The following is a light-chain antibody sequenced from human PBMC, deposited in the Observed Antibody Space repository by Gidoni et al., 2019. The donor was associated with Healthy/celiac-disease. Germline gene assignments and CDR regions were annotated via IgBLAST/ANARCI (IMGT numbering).Light chain of an antibody. CDR2: AAS. J-gene: IGKJ4*01. Sequence: IPFTPSPPFLSASVGDRVTITCRASQGTSSYLAWYPQKPGKAPKLLIYAASTLQSGVPSRFSGSGSGTEFTLTISSLQPEDFATYYCQQLNSYPLTFGGGTKVEIK. CDR1: QGTSSY. CDR3: QQLNSYPLT. V-gene: IGKV1-9*01.